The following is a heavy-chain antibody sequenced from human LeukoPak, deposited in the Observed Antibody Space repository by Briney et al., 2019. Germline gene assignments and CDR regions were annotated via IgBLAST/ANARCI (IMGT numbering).Heavy chain of an antibody. CDR1: GFTFSKSW. D-gene: IGHD1-1*01. J-gene: IGHJ6*02. CDR3: ATYINWVAGDV. CDR2: INHEGGGI. Sequence: GGPLRLSCAASGFTFSKSWMTWVRQVPGLGLEWVAHINHEGGGIQYVDSVKGRFTISRDNAKGSVYLQMNSLRAEDTAIYHCATYINWVAGDVWGQGTTVIVSS. V-gene: IGHV3-7*01.